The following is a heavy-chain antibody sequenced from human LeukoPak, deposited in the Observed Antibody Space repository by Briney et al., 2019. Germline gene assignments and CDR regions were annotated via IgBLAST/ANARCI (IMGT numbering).Heavy chain of an antibody. D-gene: IGHD3-22*01. CDR2: ISSSSSTI. CDR1: GFTFSSYS. Sequence: GGSLRLSCAASGFTFSSYSMNWVRQAPGKGLEWVSCISSSSSTIYYADSVKGRFTISRDNAKNSLYLQMNSLRAEDTAVYYCARGYYYDSSGYYAPFDHWGQGTLVTVSS. CDR3: ARGYYYDSSGYYAPFDH. V-gene: IGHV3-48*04. J-gene: IGHJ4*02.